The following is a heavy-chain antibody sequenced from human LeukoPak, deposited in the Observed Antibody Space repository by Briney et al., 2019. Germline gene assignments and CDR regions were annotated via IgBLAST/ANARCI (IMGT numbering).Heavy chain of an antibody. D-gene: IGHD3-3*02. Sequence: SETLSLTCTVSGGSISSYYWSWIRQPAGKGLEWIGRIYTSGSTNYNPSLKSRVTMSVDTSKNQFSLKLSSVTAADTAVYYCARAQFRRRAHFYYYYMDVWGKGTTVTVSS. CDR2: IYTSGST. CDR1: GGSISSYY. J-gene: IGHJ6*03. V-gene: IGHV4-4*07. CDR3: ARAQFRRRAHFYYYYMDV.